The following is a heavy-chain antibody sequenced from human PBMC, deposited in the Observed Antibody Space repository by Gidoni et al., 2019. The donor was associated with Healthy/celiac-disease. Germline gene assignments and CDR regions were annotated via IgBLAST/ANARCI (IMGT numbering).Heavy chain of an antibody. CDR1: GFTFSRYA. V-gene: IGHV3-30*01. CDR3: ARDGGWMATLYYFDY. D-gene: IGHD5-12*01. J-gene: IGHJ4*02. CDR2: ISYDGSNK. Sequence: QVQLVESGGGVVQPGRSLRLSCAASGFTFSRYAMHWVRQAPGKGLEWVAVISYDGSNKYYADSVKGRVTISRDNSKNTLYLQMNSLRAEDTAVYYCARDGGWMATLYYFDYWGQGTLVTVSS.